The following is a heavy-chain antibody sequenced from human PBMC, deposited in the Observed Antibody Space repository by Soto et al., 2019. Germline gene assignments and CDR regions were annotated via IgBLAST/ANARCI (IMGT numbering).Heavy chain of an antibody. D-gene: IGHD2-21*01. Sequence: PGGSLRLSCTASGFTFGDYPISWRRQAPGKGLEWVGFIRSKAYGGTTEYAASVKGRFTISRDDSKSIAYLQMNSLKTEDTAVYYCARAGIRTSFDYWGQGTLVTVSS. CDR1: GFTFGDYP. CDR2: IRSKAYGGTT. V-gene: IGHV3-49*02. J-gene: IGHJ4*02. CDR3: ARAGIRTSFDY.